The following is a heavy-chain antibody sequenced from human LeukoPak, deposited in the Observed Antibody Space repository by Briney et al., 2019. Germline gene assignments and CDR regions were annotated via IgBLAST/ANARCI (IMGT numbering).Heavy chain of an antibody. J-gene: IGHJ4*02. CDR1: GGTFSSYA. CDR2: IIPIFGTA. V-gene: IGHV1-69*01. CDR3: ARDRSRGVFDY. Sequence: ASVNVSCKASGGTFSSYAISWVRQAPGQGLEWMGGIIPIFGTANYAQKFQGRVTITADESTSTAYMELSSLRSEDTAVYYCARDRSRGVFDYWGQGTLVTVSS. D-gene: IGHD3-16*01.